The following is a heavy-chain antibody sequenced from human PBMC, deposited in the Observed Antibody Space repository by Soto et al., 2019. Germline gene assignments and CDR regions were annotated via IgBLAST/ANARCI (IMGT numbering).Heavy chain of an antibody. J-gene: IGHJ5*02. Sequence: EVQLLESGGGLVQPGGSLRLSCAASGFTFGSYAMSWVRQPPGKGLEWVSGISGSGGSTYYADSVKGRFTISRDNSKSRVYLQMNRLRAEDTAGYDCAKKVLCGPAAPSDRFDPWGQGTLVTVSS. CDR3: AKKVLCGPAAPSDRFDP. D-gene: IGHD2-2*01. CDR2: ISGSGGST. CDR1: GFTFGSYA. V-gene: IGHV3-23*01.